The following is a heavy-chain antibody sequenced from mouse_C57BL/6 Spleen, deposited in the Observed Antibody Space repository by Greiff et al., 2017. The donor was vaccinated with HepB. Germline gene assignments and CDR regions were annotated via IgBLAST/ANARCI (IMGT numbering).Heavy chain of an antibody. CDR2: IDPSDSYT. CDR3: ARHEDLVDY. CDR1: GYTFTSYW. V-gene: IGHV1-69*01. J-gene: IGHJ4*01. Sequence: QVQLQQPGAELVMPGASVKLSCKASGYTFTSYWMHWVKQRPGQGLEWIGEIDPSDSYTNYNQKFKGKSTLTVDKSSSTVYMELSRLTSEDSAVYFCARHEDLVDYWGQGTSVTVSS.